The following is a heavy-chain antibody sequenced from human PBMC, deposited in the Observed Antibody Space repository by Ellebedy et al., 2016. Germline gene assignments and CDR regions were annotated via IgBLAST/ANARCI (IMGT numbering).Heavy chain of an antibody. CDR3: TTVYRYKDDSV. Sequence: GESLKISCAASGFTFSNAWMNWVRQAPGKGLEWVGRIKSKTDGGAADYAAPVKGRFTISRDDSKNTLYLQMNSLKTEDTAVYFCTTVYRYKDDSVWGQGTLVTVSS. J-gene: IGHJ4*02. CDR2: IKSKTDGGAA. CDR1: GFTFSNAW. D-gene: IGHD3-16*01. V-gene: IGHV3-15*01.